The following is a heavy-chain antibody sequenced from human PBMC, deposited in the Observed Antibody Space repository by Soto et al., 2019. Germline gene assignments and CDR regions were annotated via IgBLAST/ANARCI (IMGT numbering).Heavy chain of an antibody. V-gene: IGHV3-48*03. CDR2: IRANDESI. D-gene: IGHD1-1*01. J-gene: IGHJ3*02. CDR1: GFDFRSYE. Sequence: GGSLRLSCVASGFDFRSYEMNWVRQAPGKGLEWVSNIRANDESIYYADSVKGRVSVSRDNAKNPLFLEMSSLRVDDTAVYYCARGTLRDATHIRGQGTLRTVSS. CDR3: ARGTLRDATHI.